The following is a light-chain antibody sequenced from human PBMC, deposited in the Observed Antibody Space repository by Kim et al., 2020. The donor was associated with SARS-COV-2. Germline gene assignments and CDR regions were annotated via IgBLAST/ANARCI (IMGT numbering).Light chain of an antibody. CDR3: NSRDMSGNHWV. J-gene: IGLJ2*01. CDR2: GKD. V-gene: IGLV3-19*01. Sequence: ALGQTVTITCQGDSLRNYYATWYQQKPRQAPSLVLFGKDKRPSGIPDRFSGSSSGNTASLTISGAQAEDEADYYCNSRDMSGNHWVFGGGTQLTVL. CDR1: SLRNYY.